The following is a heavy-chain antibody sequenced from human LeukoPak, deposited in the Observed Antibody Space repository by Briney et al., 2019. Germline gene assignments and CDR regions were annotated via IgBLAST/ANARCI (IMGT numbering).Heavy chain of an antibody. Sequence: PSETLSLTCAVYGGSFTGYYWSWIRQPPGKGLEWIGEINHSGSINCNPSLKSRITISIDTSKNQFSLKLSSVTAADTAVYYCARVEYDFWSGSQSDYWGQGTLVTVSS. CDR1: GGSFTGYY. D-gene: IGHD3-3*01. CDR2: INHSGSI. V-gene: IGHV4-34*01. J-gene: IGHJ4*02. CDR3: ARVEYDFWSGSQSDY.